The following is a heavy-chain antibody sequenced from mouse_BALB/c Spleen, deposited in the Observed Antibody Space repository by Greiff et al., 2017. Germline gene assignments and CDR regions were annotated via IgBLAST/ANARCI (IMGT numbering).Heavy chain of an antibody. J-gene: IGHJ2*01. CDR1: GYTFTSYW. Sequence: VQLQQPGAELVKPGASVKLSCKASGYTFTSYWMHWVKQRPGQGLEWIGEINPSNGRTNYNEKFKSKATLTVDKSSSTAYMQLSSLTSEDSAVYYCAREGLGYYDFDYWGQGTTLTVSS. CDR2: INPSNGRT. D-gene: IGHD1-1*01. V-gene: IGHV1S81*02. CDR3: AREGLGYYDFDY.